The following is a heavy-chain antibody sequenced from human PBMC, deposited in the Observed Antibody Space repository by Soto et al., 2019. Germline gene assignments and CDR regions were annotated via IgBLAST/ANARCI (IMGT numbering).Heavy chain of an antibody. J-gene: IGHJ6*02. CDR2: INSDGSST. CDR3: ARVAARPFYYYYGMDV. V-gene: IGHV3-74*01. D-gene: IGHD6-6*01. CDR1: GFTFSSYW. Sequence: GGSLRLSCAASGFTFSSYWMHWVRQAPGKGLVWVSRINSDGSSTSYADSVKGRFTISRDNAKNTLYLQMNSLRAEDTAVYYCARVAARPFYYYYGMDVGGQGTTVTVSS.